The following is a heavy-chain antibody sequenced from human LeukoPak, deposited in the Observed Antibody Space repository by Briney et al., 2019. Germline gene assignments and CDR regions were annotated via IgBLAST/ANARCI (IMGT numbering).Heavy chain of an antibody. CDR1: GFTFSNYE. Sequence: GGSLRLSCSASGFTFSNYEMNWVRQAPGKGLEWVSYIASSGSTIYYADSVKGRFTISRDNAKSSLYLQMNSLRADDTAVYYCATSRGYFFRGFQHWGQGTLVTVSS. D-gene: IGHD3-22*01. J-gene: IGHJ1*01. V-gene: IGHV3-48*03. CDR2: IASSGSTI. CDR3: ATSRGYFFRGFQH.